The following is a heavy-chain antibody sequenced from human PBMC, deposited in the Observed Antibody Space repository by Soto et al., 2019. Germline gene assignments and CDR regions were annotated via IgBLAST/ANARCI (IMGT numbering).Heavy chain of an antibody. Sequence: VRQAPGQGLEWMGGIIRIFGTANYAQKFQGRVTMTADECTSTAYMELSSLRSEDTAVYYCASGSGRVPAVAEYYYYYGMDVWGQGTTVTVSS. V-gene: IGHV1-69*01. CDR2: IIRIFGTA. J-gene: IGHJ6*02. D-gene: IGHD2-2*01. CDR3: ASGSGRVPAVAEYYYYYGMDV.